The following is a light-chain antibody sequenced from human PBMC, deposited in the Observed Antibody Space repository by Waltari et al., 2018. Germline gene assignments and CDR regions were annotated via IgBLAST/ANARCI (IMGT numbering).Light chain of an antibody. Sequence: EIVLTQSPATLSLSPGERATLPCRASQSISNYLAWYQQTPGQAPRLLIYDTSNRATGIPARFSGSGSGTDFTLTISSLEPEDFAVYYCQQRSNWPPGFGGGTKVEIK. CDR3: QQRSNWPPG. V-gene: IGKV3-11*01. CDR1: QSISNY. CDR2: DTS. J-gene: IGKJ4*02.